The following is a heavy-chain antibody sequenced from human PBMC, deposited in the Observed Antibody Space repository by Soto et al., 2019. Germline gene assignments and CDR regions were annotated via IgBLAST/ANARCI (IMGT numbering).Heavy chain of an antibody. CDR3: ARHSPDFDWLSQFDY. Sequence: SETLSLTCTVSGGSISSYYWSWIRQSPGKGLEWIRYMFSFGSTNYNPSLKSRVTISVDTSKNQVSLKLRSVTAADTAVYYCARHSPDFDWLSQFDYWGQGTLVTVSS. V-gene: IGHV4-59*08. J-gene: IGHJ4*02. CDR2: MFSFGST. CDR1: GGSISSYY. D-gene: IGHD3-9*01.